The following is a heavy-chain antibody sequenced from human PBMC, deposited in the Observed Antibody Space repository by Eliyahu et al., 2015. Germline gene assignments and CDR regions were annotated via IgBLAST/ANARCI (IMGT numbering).Heavy chain of an antibody. J-gene: IGHJ4*02. CDR3: ARDDTVREGPGTPDY. D-gene: IGHD1-14*01. CDR1: GFSXSGXW. CDR2: ISPDASKT. Sequence: EVLLVESGGGLVQPGGSLXLSCXASGFSXSGXWMXWIRQAPGKGLVWVSVISPDASKTEYADAVKGRFTISRDNAKNTLYLQMNSLRAEDTAVYYCARDDTVREGPGTPDYWGQGTLLTVSS. V-gene: IGHV3-74*03.